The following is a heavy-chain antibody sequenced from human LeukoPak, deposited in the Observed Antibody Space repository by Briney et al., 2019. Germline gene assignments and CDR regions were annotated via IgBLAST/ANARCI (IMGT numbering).Heavy chain of an antibody. J-gene: IGHJ4*02. Sequence: TSETLSLTCAVYGGSFSGYYWSWIRQPPGKGLEWIGEINHSGSTNYNPSLKSRVTISVDTSKNQFSLKLSSVTAADTAVYYCARAYYDILTGYYTLDYWGQGTLVTVSS. D-gene: IGHD3-9*01. CDR2: INHSGST. CDR3: ARAYYDILTGYYTLDY. V-gene: IGHV4-34*01. CDR1: GGSFSGYY.